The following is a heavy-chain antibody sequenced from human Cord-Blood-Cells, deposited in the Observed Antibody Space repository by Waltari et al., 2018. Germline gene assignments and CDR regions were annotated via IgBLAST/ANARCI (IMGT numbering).Heavy chain of an antibody. CDR1: GGSISSGGYY. J-gene: IGHJ4*02. Sequence: QVQLQESGPGLVKPSQTLSLPCTVLGGSISSGGYYWSWIRQHPGKGLGWIGYIYYSVSTYYNPSLKSRVTISVDTSKNQFSLKLSSVTAADTAVYYCARENSGSYSGFDYWGQGTLVTVSS. CDR2: IYYSVST. CDR3: ARENSGSYSGFDY. V-gene: IGHV4-31*03. D-gene: IGHD1-26*01.